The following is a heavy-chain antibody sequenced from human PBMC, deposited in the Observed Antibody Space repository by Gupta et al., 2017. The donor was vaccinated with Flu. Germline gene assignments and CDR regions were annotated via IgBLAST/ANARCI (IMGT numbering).Heavy chain of an antibody. CDR2: IYYSGST. J-gene: IGHJ4*02. CDR3: ARRSGGYTFEN. V-gene: IGHV4-39*01. Sequence: QLQLQESGPGLVKPAETLSVTCSVSGGLISSGGYYWGWIRQSPGKGLEWIATIYYSGSTFYNPSLKSRGTISVDTSKNQFSLKLSAVTAADTAVYYCARRSGGYTFENWGQGTLVTVSS. D-gene: IGHD5-24*01. CDR1: GGLISSGGYY.